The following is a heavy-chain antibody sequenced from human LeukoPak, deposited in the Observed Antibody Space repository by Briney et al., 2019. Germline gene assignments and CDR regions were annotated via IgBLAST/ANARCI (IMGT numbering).Heavy chain of an antibody. D-gene: IGHD1-1*01. V-gene: IGHV4-59*01. CDR1: GGSISSYY. J-gene: IGHJ6*03. CDR2: IYYSGST. Sequence: PSETLSLTCTVSGGSISSYYWSWFRQPPGKGLEWIGYIYYSGSTNYNPSLKSRVTISVDTSKNQFSLRLSSVTAADTAVYFCARGRVSSSTWYSTYYYYFYMDVWGKGTTVTVSS. CDR3: ARGRVSSSTWYSTYYYYFYMDV.